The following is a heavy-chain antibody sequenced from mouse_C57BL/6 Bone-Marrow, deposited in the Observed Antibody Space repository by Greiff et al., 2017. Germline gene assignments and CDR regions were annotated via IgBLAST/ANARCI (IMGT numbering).Heavy chain of an antibody. Sequence: EVQWVESGGGLVKPGGSLKLSCAASGFTFSSYTMSWVRQTPEKRLEWVATISGGGGNTYYPDSVKGRFTISRDNAKNTLYLQMSSLRSEDTALYYCARRLGGYWGQGTTLTVSS. CDR2: ISGGGGNT. D-gene: IGHD3-1*01. CDR3: ARRLGGY. CDR1: GFTFSSYT. J-gene: IGHJ2*01. V-gene: IGHV5-9*01.